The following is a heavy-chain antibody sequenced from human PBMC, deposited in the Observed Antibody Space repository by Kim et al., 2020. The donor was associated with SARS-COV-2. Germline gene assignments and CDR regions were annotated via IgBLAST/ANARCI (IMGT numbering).Heavy chain of an antibody. Sequence: SVKVSCKASGGTFSSYAISWVRQAPGQGLEWMGRIIPILGIANYAQKFQGRVTITADKSTSTAYMELSSLRSEDTAVYYCARLRTFGGVIDTYYYGMDVWGQGTTVTVSS. J-gene: IGHJ6*02. CDR1: GGTFSSYA. V-gene: IGHV1-69*04. CDR2: IIPILGIA. CDR3: ARLRTFGGVIDTYYYGMDV. D-gene: IGHD3-16*02.